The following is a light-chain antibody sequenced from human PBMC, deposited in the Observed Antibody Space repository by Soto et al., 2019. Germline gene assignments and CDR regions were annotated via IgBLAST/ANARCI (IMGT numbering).Light chain of an antibody. V-gene: IGKV1-33*01. CDR2: DAS. Sequence: DIQMTQSPSSLSASVGDRITITCQASQDISNRLNWYHQKPGKAPNLLIYDASNLAAGVPSGFSGSGSGTHFTFTITSLQPEDIGTYHCQNCFTVPYTFGQGTKVEIK. CDR3: QNCFTVPYT. J-gene: IGKJ2*01. CDR1: QDISNR.